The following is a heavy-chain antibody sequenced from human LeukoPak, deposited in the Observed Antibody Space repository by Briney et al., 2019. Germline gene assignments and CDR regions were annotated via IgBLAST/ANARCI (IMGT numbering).Heavy chain of an antibody. CDR3: ARGVEGGYSYMGFDY. J-gene: IGHJ4*02. Sequence: GASVKVSCKASGYTFTSYAMNWVRQAPGQGLEWMGWINTNTGNPTYAQGFTGRFVFSLDTSVSTAYLQISSLKAEDTAVYYCARGVEGGYSYMGFDYWGQGTLVTVSS. V-gene: IGHV7-4-1*02. CDR2: INTNTGNP. CDR1: GYTFTSYA. D-gene: IGHD5-18*01.